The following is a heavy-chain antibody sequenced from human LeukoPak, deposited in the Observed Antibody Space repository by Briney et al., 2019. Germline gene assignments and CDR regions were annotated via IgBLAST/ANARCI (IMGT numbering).Heavy chain of an antibody. J-gene: IGHJ4*02. V-gene: IGHV3-48*02. CDR2: ISRGSSTI. D-gene: IGHD3-10*01. CDR3: VRDLGSTMVRGVIKGGYFDY. Sequence: GGSLRLSCVASGFTFGSYSMNWVRQAPGKGLEWVSYISRGSSTICYADSVKGRFTMSRDNVKNSLYLQMNSLRDDDTAVYYCVRDLGSTMVRGVIKGGYFDYWGQGTLVTVSS. CDR1: GFTFGSYS.